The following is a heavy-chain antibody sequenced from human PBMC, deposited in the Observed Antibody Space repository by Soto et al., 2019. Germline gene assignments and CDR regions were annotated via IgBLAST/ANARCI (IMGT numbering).Heavy chain of an antibody. CDR1: GYTLTELS. CDR3: ATGLRFLEWFPHRGY. J-gene: IGHJ4*02. Sequence: ASVKVSCKVSGYTLTELSMHWVRLAPGKGLEWMGGFDPEDGETIYAQKFQGRVTMTEDTSTDTAYMELSSLRSEDTAVYYCATGLRFLEWFPHRGYWGQGTLVTVSS. V-gene: IGHV1-24*01. D-gene: IGHD3-3*01. CDR2: FDPEDGET.